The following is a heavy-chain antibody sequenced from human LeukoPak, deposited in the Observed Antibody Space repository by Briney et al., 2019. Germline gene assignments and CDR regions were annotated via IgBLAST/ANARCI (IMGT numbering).Heavy chain of an antibody. V-gene: IGHV1-18*04. CDR1: GYTFTSYG. D-gene: IGHD2-2*01. CDR3: ARSYGEYCSSTSCLDPNAFDI. CDR2: VSAYNGNT. J-gene: IGHJ3*02. Sequence: ASVKVSCKASGYTFTSYGISWVRQAPGQGLEWMGWVSAYNGNTNYAQKLQGRVTMTTDTPTSTAYMELRSLRSDDTAVYYCARSYGEYCSSTSCLDPNAFDIWGQGTMVTVSS.